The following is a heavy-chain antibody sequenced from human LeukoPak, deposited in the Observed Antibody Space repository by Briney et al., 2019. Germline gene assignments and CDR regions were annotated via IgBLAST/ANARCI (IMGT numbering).Heavy chain of an antibody. D-gene: IGHD5-24*01. J-gene: IGHJ4*02. CDR3: ARDEDGYMSYFDY. Sequence: GGSLRLSCAASGFTVSSNYMSWVRQAPGKGLEWVSVIYSGGSTYYADSVKGRFTISRDNAKNSLYLQMNSLRAEDTAVYYCARDEDGYMSYFDYWGQGTLVTISS. CDR1: GFTVSSNY. V-gene: IGHV3-66*01. CDR2: IYSGGST.